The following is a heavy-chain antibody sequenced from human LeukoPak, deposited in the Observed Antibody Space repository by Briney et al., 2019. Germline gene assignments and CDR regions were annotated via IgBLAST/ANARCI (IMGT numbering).Heavy chain of an antibody. V-gene: IGHV4-59*08. D-gene: IGHD5-18*01. CDR2: IYYSGST. Sequence: NPSETLSLTCTVSGGSISSYYWSWIRQPPGKGLERIGYIYYSGSTNYNPSLKSRVTISVDTSKNQFSLKLSSVTAADTAVYYCARNRIGYSYRYFAYWGQGTLVTVSS. J-gene: IGHJ4*02. CDR1: GGSISSYY. CDR3: ARNRIGYSYRYFAY.